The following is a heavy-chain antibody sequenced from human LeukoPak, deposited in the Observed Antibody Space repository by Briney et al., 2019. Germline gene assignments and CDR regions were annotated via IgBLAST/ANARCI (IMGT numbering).Heavy chain of an antibody. CDR3: ARDSWFGELLYNWFDP. V-gene: IGHV1-2*02. CDR2: INPNSGGT. Sequence: ASVKVSCKASGYTFTGYYMHWVRQAPGQGLEWMGWINPNSGGTNYAQKFQGRVTMTRDTSISTAYMELSRLRSDDTAVYYCARDSWFGELLYNWFDPWGQGTLVTVSS. J-gene: IGHJ5*02. D-gene: IGHD3-10*01. CDR1: GYTFTGYY.